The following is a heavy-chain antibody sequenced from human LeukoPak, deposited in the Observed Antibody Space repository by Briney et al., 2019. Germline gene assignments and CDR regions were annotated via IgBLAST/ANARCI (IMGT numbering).Heavy chain of an antibody. D-gene: IGHD5-24*01. J-gene: IGHJ4*02. CDR1: GFTFSSYA. V-gene: IGHV3-23*01. CDR2: ISGSGGST. Sequence: GGSLRLSCAATGFTFSSYAMSWVRQAPGKGLEWVSAISGSGGSTYYADSVKGRFTISRDNSKNTLYLQMNSLRAEDTAVYYCAKYLPLGEDGYNYPENRFDYWGQGTLVTVSS. CDR3: AKYLPLGEDGYNYPENRFDY.